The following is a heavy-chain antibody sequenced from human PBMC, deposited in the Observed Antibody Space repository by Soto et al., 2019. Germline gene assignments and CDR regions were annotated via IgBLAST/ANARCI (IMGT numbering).Heavy chain of an antibody. Sequence: QVQLVQSGAEVKKPGSSVKVSCKASGGTFSSYAISWVRQAPGQGLEWMGGIIPIFGTANYAQKYQGRVTSTADESTSTAYMELSSLRSEDTAVYYCARDGYDYVWGSYRYIPGDWFDPWGQGTLVTVSS. CDR2: IIPIFGTA. CDR1: GGTFSSYA. D-gene: IGHD3-16*02. CDR3: ARDGYDYVWGSYRYIPGDWFDP. V-gene: IGHV1-69*12. J-gene: IGHJ5*02.